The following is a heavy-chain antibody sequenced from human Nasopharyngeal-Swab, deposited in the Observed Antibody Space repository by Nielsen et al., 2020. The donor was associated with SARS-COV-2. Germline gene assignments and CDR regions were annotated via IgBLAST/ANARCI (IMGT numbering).Heavy chain of an antibody. J-gene: IGHJ4*02. CDR2: IGDKDHNYAT. CDR1: GFIFSASA. V-gene: IGHV3-73*01. CDR3: TTDYYFDY. Sequence: GGSLRLSCAASGFIFSASAMHWVRQAPGKGLEWLGRIGDKDHNYATTYGASVKGRFTISSDDSKNTAFLQMDSLKTEDTALYYCTTDYYFDYWGQGTLVTVSS.